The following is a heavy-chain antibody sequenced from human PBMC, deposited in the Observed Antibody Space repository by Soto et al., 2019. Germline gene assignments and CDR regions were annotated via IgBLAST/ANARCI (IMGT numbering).Heavy chain of an antibody. Sequence: SVKVSCKASGGTVSSDAISWVRQAPGQGLEWMGGIIPIFGTANYAQKFQGRVTITADKSTSTAYMELRSLRSEDTAVYYCARDRGDIEVVPAALVTGMDVWGQGTTVTVFS. V-gene: IGHV1-69*06. CDR3: ARDRGDIEVVPAALVTGMDV. CDR1: GGTVSSDA. CDR2: IIPIFGTA. J-gene: IGHJ6*02. D-gene: IGHD2-2*01.